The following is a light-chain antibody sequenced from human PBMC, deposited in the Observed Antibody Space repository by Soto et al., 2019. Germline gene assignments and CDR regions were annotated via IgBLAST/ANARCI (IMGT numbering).Light chain of an antibody. J-gene: IGLJ1*01. V-gene: IGLV2-14*01. CDR1: SSDIGAYDY. Sequence: QSALTQPASLSGSPGQSITISCTGNSSDIGAYDYVSWFQQHPGKAPKLLISEVNNRPSGVSNRFSGSKSGNTAYLTISGLQVEDEAEYFCCSVTTTSTHGFGTGTKVTVL. CDR2: EVN. CDR3: CSVTTTSTHG.